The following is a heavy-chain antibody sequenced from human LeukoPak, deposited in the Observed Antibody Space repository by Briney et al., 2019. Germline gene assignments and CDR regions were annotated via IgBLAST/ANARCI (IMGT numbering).Heavy chain of an antibody. J-gene: IGHJ5*02. CDR3: ARDKDSSGYYYFSWFDP. CDR2: ISYDGSNK. Sequence: GRSLRLSCAASGFTLSSYAMHWVRQAPGKGLEWVAVISYDGSNKYYADSVKGRFTISRDNSRNTLYLQMNSLRAEDTAVYYCARDKDSSGYYYFSWFDPWGQGTLVTVSS. D-gene: IGHD3-22*01. CDR1: GFTLSSYA. V-gene: IGHV3-30*04.